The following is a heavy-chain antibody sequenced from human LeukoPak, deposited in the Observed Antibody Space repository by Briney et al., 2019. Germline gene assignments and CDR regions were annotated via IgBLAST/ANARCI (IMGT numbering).Heavy chain of an antibody. V-gene: IGHV3-23*01. J-gene: IGHJ4*02. CDR1: GFTFTNYA. D-gene: IGHD3/OR15-3a*01. CDR2: ISGSGGAL. CDR3: AKSTITGWTAFDY. Sequence: SLRLSCAASGFTFTNYAMSWVPQAPGSGVEWVSAISGSGGALFHTDSVKGRFSISRDNSKNTLYLQMNSLRAEDTAVYYCAKSTITGWTAFDYWGQGTLVTVSS.